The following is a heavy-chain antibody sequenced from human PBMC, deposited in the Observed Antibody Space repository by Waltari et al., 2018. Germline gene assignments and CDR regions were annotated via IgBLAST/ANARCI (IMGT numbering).Heavy chain of an antibody. CDR3: AKAKLRFLEWLSQNYYYYGMDV. CDR2: IYSGGST. J-gene: IGHJ6*02. D-gene: IGHD3-3*01. CDR1: GFTVSSNY. Sequence: EVQLVESGGGLIQPGGSLRLSCAASGFTVSSNYMSWVRQAPGKGLEWVSVIYSGGSTYYADSVKGRFTISRDNSKNTLYLQMNSLRAEDTAVYYCAKAKLRFLEWLSQNYYYYGMDVWGQGTTVTVSS. V-gene: IGHV3-53*01.